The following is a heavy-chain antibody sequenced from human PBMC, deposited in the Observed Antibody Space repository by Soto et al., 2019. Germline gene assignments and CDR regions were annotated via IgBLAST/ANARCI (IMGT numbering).Heavy chain of an antibody. CDR1: GGTFSSYA. Sequence: QVQLVQSGAEVKKPGSSVKVSCKASGGTFSSYAISWVRQAPGQGLEWVAVIWYDGSNKYYADSVKGRFTISRDNSKNTLYLQMNSLRAEDTAVYYCARDPGARYYYYGMDVWGQGTTVTVSS. V-gene: IGHV3-33*01. CDR3: ARDPGARYYYYGMDV. D-gene: IGHD1-26*01. J-gene: IGHJ6*02. CDR2: IWYDGSNK.